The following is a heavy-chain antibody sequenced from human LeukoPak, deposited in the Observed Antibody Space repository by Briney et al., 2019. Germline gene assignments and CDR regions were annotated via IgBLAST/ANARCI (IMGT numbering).Heavy chain of an antibody. CDR3: ARLKAAAGSNFDY. CDR2: ISSSSSYI. D-gene: IGHD6-13*01. V-gene: IGHV3-21*04. CDR1: GFTFSSYS. Sequence: PGGSLRLSCAASGFTFSSYSMNWVRQAPGKGLEWVSSISSSSSYIYYADSVKGRFTISRDNAKNSLYLQMNSLRAEDTALYYGARLKAAAGSNFDYWGQGTLVTVSS. J-gene: IGHJ4*02.